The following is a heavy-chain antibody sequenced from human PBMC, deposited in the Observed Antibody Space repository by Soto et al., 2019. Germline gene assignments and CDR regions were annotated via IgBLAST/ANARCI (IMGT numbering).Heavy chain of an antibody. CDR1: GGSISSYY. CDR3: AREKGIAAGGIIYYYYVMDV. CDR2: IYYSGST. D-gene: IGHD6-13*01. J-gene: IGHJ6*02. Sequence: SETLSLTCTVSGGSISSYYWSWIRQPPGKGLEWIGYIYYSGSTNYNPSLKSRVTISVDTSKNQFSLKLSSVTAADTAVYYCAREKGIAAGGIIYYYYVMDVWGQGTTVTVSS. V-gene: IGHV4-59*01.